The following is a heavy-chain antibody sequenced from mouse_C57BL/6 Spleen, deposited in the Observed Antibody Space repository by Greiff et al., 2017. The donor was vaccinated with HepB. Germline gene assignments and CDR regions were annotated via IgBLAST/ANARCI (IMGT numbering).Heavy chain of an antibody. V-gene: IGHV1-42*01. Sequence: VQLQQSGPELVKPGASVKISCKASGYSFTGYYMNWVKQSPEKSLEWIGEINPSTGGTTYNQKFKAKATLTVDKSSSTAYMQLKSLTSEDSAVYYCARTYDGYFPYYFDYWGQGTTLTVSS. CDR1: GYSFTGYY. CDR3: ARTYDGYFPYYFDY. CDR2: INPSTGGT. J-gene: IGHJ2*01. D-gene: IGHD2-3*01.